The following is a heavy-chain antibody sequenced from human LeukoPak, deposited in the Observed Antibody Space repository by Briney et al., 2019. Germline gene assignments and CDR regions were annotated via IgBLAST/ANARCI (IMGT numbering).Heavy chain of an antibody. V-gene: IGHV3-23*01. D-gene: IGHD5-12*01. Sequence: GGSLRLSCAASGFTFSTYGMNWVRQAPGKGLEWVSGISGSANSTDYADSVKGRFTISRDNSKNTLHLQMNSLRAEDTAVYYCARGPSGYHNTGGQGTLVTVSS. CDR1: GFTFSTYG. CDR2: ISGSANST. CDR3: ARGPSGYHNT. J-gene: IGHJ4*02.